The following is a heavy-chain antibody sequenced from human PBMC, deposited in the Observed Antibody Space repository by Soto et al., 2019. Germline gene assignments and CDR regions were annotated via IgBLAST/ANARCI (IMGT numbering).Heavy chain of an antibody. CDR1: GFTFSDYY. CDR3: ARAAHVLRYFAWPRPWFDP. Sequence: GGSLRLSCAASGFTFSDYYMSWIRQAPGKGLEWVSYISRSGSTIYYADSVKGRFTISRDNAKNSLYLQMNSLRAEDTAVYYFARAAHVLRYFAWPRPWFDPWGQGTLVTVSS. J-gene: IGHJ5*02. CDR2: ISRSGSTI. V-gene: IGHV3-11*01. D-gene: IGHD3-9*01.